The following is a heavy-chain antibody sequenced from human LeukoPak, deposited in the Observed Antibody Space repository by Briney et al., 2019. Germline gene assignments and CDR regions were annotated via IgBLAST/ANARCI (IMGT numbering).Heavy chain of an antibody. V-gene: IGHV1-24*01. CDR2: FDPEDGQP. CDR3: ATVLPGVERRAFDI. CDR1: GYTLTELS. D-gene: IGHD1-1*01. J-gene: IGHJ3*02. Sequence: GAAVRVSFKVSGYTLTELSMHWGRQAPGKGGEWVGAFDPEDGQPIYAQQFQGRVTMTEDPSTDTAYMELSSLRSEDTAVYYCATVLPGVERRAFDIWGQGTMVTVSS.